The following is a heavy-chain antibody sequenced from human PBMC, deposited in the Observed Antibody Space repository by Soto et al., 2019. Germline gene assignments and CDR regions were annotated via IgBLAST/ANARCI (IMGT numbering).Heavy chain of an antibody. D-gene: IGHD3-3*01. J-gene: IGHJ6*02. V-gene: IGHV1-69*06. CDR2: IIPIFGTA. CDR3: ARGYDFWSYYYGMDV. Sequence: GASVKVSCKASGGTFSSYAISWVRQAPGQGLEWMGGIIPIFGTANYAQKFQGRVTTTADKSTSTAYMELSSLRSEDTAVYYCARGYDFWSYYYGMDVWGQGTTVTVSS. CDR1: GGTFSSYA.